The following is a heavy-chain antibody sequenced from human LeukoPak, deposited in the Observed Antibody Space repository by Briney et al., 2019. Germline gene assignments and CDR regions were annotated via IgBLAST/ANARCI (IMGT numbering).Heavy chain of an antibody. CDR2: INDYTGNT. V-gene: IGHV4-34*01. J-gene: IGHJ6*02. Sequence: SETLSLTCDVFGGSFTDYFWTWIRQSPGKGREGIGEINDYTGNTNYNPSLNSRVSISLEKSKNQFSLEMRSVTAADTAVYYCARGRIAKIVVVHSFHYGMDAWGQGTTVTVSS. CDR3: ARGRIAKIVVVHSFHYGMDA. CDR1: GGSFTDYF. D-gene: IGHD3-22*01.